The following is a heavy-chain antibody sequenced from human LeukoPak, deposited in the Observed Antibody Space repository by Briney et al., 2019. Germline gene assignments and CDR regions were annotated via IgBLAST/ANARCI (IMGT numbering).Heavy chain of an antibody. J-gene: IGHJ3*02. Sequence: GGSLRLSCATSGFTFSDYYMSWMRQAPGKGLDWVAYISSSGDTIYYADSVKGRFTVSRDNSKNTLYLQMNSLRAEDTAVYYCARERGVVTMANDAFDIWGQGTMVTVSS. V-gene: IGHV3-11*01. D-gene: IGHD2-21*02. CDR3: ARERGVVTMANDAFDI. CDR1: GFTFSDYY. CDR2: ISSSGDTI.